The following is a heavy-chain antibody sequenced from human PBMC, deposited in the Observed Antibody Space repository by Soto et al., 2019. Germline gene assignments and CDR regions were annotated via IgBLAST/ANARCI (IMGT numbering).Heavy chain of an antibody. V-gene: IGHV1-18*01. J-gene: IGHJ4*02. CDR2: ISAYNGNT. D-gene: IGHD1-26*01. Sequence: QVQLVQSGAEVKKPGASVKVSCKASGYSFTRDYINWVRQAPGQGLEWLGWISAYNGNTHYEEKLQGRGTLTTETSTRTAYLELGSLRYDDTAVYFCARGGQWDLLSDYWGQGTLVTVSS. CDR1: GYSFTRDY. CDR3: ARGGQWDLLSDY.